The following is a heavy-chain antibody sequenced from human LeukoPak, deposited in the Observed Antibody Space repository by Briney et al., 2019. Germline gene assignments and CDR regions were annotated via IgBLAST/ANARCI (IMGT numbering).Heavy chain of an antibody. CDR3: ARHGGDFWSGYSYYYYGMDV. J-gene: IGHJ6*02. D-gene: IGHD3-3*01. V-gene: IGHV4-59*01. Sequence: SETLSLTCNVSGASISSYYWSWIRQPPEKGLEWIGYIYYGGTTDYNPSLKSRVTISIDTSKNQFSLILRSVTAADTAVYYCARHGGDFWSGYSYYYYGMDVWGQGTTVTVSS. CDR2: IYYGGTT. CDR1: GASISSYY.